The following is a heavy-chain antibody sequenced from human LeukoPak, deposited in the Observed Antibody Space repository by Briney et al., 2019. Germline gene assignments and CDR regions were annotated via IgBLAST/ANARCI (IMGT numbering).Heavy chain of an antibody. CDR3: AREADDVGASYYFDY. V-gene: IGHV1-46*01. Sequence: GASVKVSCKASAYTFSTYLLHWVRQAPGQGLEWMGIIDPSGGSTDYAQNFQGRVTMTRDTSTSTVYMELSSLRSEDTAVYYCAREADDVGASYYFDYWGQGTLVTVSS. J-gene: IGHJ4*02. CDR1: AYTFSTYL. CDR2: IDPSGGST. D-gene: IGHD1-26*01.